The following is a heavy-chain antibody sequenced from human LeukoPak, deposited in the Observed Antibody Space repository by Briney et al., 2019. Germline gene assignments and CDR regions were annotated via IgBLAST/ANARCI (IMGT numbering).Heavy chain of an antibody. CDR3: AKDRGYCSSTSCFHYFDY. J-gene: IGHJ4*02. Sequence: GGSLRLSCAASGFTFSSYEMNWVRQAPGKGLEWVSYISSSGSTIYYADSVKGRFTISRDNSKNTLYLQMNSLRAEDTAVYYCAKDRGYCSSTSCFHYFDYWGQGTLVTVSS. D-gene: IGHD2-2*01. CDR1: GFTFSSYE. V-gene: IGHV3-48*03. CDR2: ISSSGSTI.